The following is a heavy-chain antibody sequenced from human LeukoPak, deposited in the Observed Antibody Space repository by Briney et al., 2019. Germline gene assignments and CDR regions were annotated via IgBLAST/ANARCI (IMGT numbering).Heavy chain of an antibody. D-gene: IGHD5-18*01. V-gene: IGHV4-39*07. CDR3: ARDKSGYSYGLRLDV. Sequence: SETLSLTCTVSGGSISSSRYYWGWIRQPPGKGLEWIESIYYSGSTYYNPSLKSRVTISVDTSKNQFSLKLSSVTAADTAVYYCARDKSGYSYGLRLDVWGKGTTVTVSS. J-gene: IGHJ6*04. CDR2: IYYSGST. CDR1: GGSISSSRYY.